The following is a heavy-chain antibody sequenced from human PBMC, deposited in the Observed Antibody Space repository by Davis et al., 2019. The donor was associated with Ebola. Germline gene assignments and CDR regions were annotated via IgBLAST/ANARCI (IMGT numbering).Heavy chain of an antibody. V-gene: IGHV3-72*01. CDR1: GFSFSDYW. J-gene: IGHJ4*02. CDR2: IKNKADSYTT. Sequence: GESLKISCAASGFSFSDYWMDWVRQAPGKGLEWVGQIKNKADSYTTQYAASVKGRFSVSRDDSKNSLYLQMNSLKTEDTAIYYCTDVGAGSDYWGQGTLVTVSS. D-gene: IGHD3-16*01. CDR3: TDVGAGSDY.